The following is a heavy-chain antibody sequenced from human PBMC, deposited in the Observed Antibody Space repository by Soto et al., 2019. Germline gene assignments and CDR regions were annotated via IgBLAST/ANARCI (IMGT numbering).Heavy chain of an antibody. CDR2: SYSSGNT. V-gene: IGHV4-59*01. CDR3: ARIPVDTSMIYWFDP. CDR1: GGSIIRYY. J-gene: IGHJ5*01. D-gene: IGHD5-18*01. Sequence: PSETLSLTGTVSGGSIIRYYWSWIRQRPGKGVGGIGYSYSSGNTNYNPSLKSRVTISLDTSNNQFSLKLRSVTAADTAVYYCARIPVDTSMIYWFDPWGQGPLVT.